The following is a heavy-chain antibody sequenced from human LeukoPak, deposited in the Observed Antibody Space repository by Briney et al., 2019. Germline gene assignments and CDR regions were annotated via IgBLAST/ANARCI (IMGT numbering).Heavy chain of an antibody. CDR2: IYYSGST. D-gene: IGHD6-13*01. J-gene: IGHJ3*02. CDR1: GGSIRSTAYY. Sequence: PSETLSLTCTVSGGSIRSTAYYWGWIRQPPGKGLEWIGTIYYSGSTNYNPSPKSRVTISLDTSNNQFSLRLNSVTAADTAMYYCARHPQPFDIWGHGTMVTVSS. CDR3: ARHPQPFDI. V-gene: IGHV4-39*01.